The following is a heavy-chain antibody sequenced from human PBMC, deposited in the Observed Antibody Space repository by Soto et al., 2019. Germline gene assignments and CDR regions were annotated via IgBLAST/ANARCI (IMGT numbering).Heavy chain of an antibody. J-gene: IGHJ4*02. V-gene: IGHV1-3*05. D-gene: IGHD2-21*02. CDR2: INAGNGNT. CDR1: GYSFTSYA. Sequence: QVQLVQSGAEEKKPWASVKVSCKASGYSFTSYAMHCVRQAPGQRLEWMGWINAGNGNTKYSQKFQGRVTITRDTSASTAYLELSSLRSVDTAVYYCARAWVVVTAPDYLGQGTMVTVSS. CDR3: ARAWVVVTAPDY.